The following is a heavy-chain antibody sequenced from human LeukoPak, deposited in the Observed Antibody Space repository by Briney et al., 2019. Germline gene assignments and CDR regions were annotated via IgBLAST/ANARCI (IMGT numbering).Heavy chain of an antibody. Sequence: GGSLRLSCAASGFTFSSYWMSWVRQAPGKGLEWVANIKQDGSEKYYVDSVKGRFTISRDNAKNSLYLQMNSLRAEDTAVYYCARDRSGWYADAFDIWGQGTVVTVSS. CDR1: GFTFSSYW. CDR3: ARDRSGWYADAFDI. V-gene: IGHV3-7*01. J-gene: IGHJ3*02. CDR2: IKQDGSEK. D-gene: IGHD6-19*01.